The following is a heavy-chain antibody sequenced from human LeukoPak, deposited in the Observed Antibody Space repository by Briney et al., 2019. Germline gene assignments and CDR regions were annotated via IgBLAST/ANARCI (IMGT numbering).Heavy chain of an antibody. J-gene: IGHJ3*02. V-gene: IGHV5-51*01. CDR1: GYSFTSYW. Sequence: HGESLKISCKGSGYSFTSYWIGWVRQMPGKGLEWMGIIYPGDSDTRYSPSFQGQVTISADKSISTAYLQWSSLKASDTAMYYCARPSDDWVPGKDAFDIWGKGKMVTVFS. CDR2: IYPGDSDT. D-gene: IGHD1-1*01. CDR3: ARPSDDWVPGKDAFDI.